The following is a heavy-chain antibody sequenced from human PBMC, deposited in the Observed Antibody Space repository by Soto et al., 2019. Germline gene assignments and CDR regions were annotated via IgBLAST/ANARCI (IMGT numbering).Heavy chain of an antibody. Sequence: QVQLVESGGGVVQPGRSLRLSCAASGFTFSSYGMHWVRQAPGKGLEWVAVIWYDGSNKYYADSVKGRFTISRDNSKNKLYLQMNRLRAEDTAVYYCARAYDYGGSEYFQHWGQGTLVTVSS. D-gene: IGHD4-17*01. CDR2: IWYDGSNK. V-gene: IGHV3-33*01. CDR1: GFTFSSYG. J-gene: IGHJ1*01. CDR3: ARAYDYGGSEYFQH.